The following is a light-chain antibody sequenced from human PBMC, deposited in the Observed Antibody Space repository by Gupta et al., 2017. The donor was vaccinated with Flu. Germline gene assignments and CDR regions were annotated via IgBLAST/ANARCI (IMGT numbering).Light chain of an antibody. J-gene: IGLJ2*01. CDR3: QSYDSDQSDAVI. CDR2: GNN. V-gene: IGLV1-40*01. Sequence: QSVLTQPPSVSGAPGQRVTISCTGSTSNIGAPYDVNWYQQLPETAPKLLIYGNNNRPSGAPARFAASKSGTSAALAITGLQAEDEADYYCQSYDSDQSDAVIFGGGTKVTVL. CDR1: TSNIGAPYD.